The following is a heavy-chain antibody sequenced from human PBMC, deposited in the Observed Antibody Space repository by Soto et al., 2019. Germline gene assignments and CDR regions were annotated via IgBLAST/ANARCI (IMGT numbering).Heavy chain of an antibody. J-gene: IGHJ4*02. CDR2: VSPSGDDT. V-gene: IGHV3-23*05. CDR3: AKGTNYYGIFDY. CDR1: EFMFSSYA. Sequence: PGGSLRLSCDASEFMFSSYAMSWVRQAPGKGLEWVSTVSPSGDDTYYADSVRGRFTISRDNSKNTLYLQMDSLRAEDTAVYYCAKGTNYYGIFDYWGQGTLVTVSS. D-gene: IGHD3-10*01.